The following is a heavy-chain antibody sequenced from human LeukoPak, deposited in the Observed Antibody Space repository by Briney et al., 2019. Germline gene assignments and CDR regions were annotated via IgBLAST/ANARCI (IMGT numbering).Heavy chain of an antibody. CDR1: GFTFSSYA. D-gene: IGHD2-15*01. V-gene: IGHV3-30*04. CDR2: ISYDGSNK. J-gene: IGHJ4*02. Sequence: PGGSLRLSCAASGFTFSSYAMHWVRQAPGKGLEWVAVISYDGSNKYYADSVKGRFTISRDNSKNTLYLQMNSLRAEDTAVYYCARAVVVVAATLNYWGQGTLVTVSS. CDR3: ARAVVVVAATLNY.